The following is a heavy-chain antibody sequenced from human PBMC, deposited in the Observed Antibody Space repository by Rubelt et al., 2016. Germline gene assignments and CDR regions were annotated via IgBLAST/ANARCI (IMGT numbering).Heavy chain of an antibody. J-gene: IGHJ4*02. V-gene: IGHV3-21*01. Sequence: GGRLVQPGGSLRLSCAASGFTFSSYSMNWVRQAPGKGLEWVSSISSSSSYIYYADSVKGRFTISRDNAKNSLYLQMNSLRAEDTAVYYCAREGVGATAPSIYFDSWGQGTLVTVSS. CDR2: ISSSSSYI. CDR1: GFTFSSYS. CDR3: AREGVGATAPSIYFDS. D-gene: IGHD1-26*01.